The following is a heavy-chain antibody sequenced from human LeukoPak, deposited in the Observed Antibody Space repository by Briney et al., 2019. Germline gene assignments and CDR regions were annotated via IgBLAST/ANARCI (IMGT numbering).Heavy chain of an antibody. CDR2: TYYTSNGNT. D-gene: IGHD6-25*01. CDR3: ARGRASAFDV. CDR1: GDSVSTSGVA. V-gene: IGHV6-1*01. Sequence: PSQTLSLTCAISGDSVSTSGVAWNWVRQSPSRGLEWLGRTYYTSNGNTDYAVSVKSRIVVNPDTSKNQCSLQLNSVTSEDTAVYYCARGRASAFDVWGQGTMVTVSS. J-gene: IGHJ3*01.